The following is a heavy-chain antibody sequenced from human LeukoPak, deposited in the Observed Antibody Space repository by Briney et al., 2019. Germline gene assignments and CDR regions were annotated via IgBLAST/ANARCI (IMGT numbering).Heavy chain of an antibody. V-gene: IGHV1-18*01. Sequence: ASVKVSCKASGYTFTSYGISWVRQAPGQGLEWMGWISAYNGNTNYAQKLQGRVTMTTDTSTSTAYMKLWSLRSDDTAVYYCATRGSYGDAFDIWGQGTMVTVSS. D-gene: IGHD1-26*01. CDR1: GYTFTSYG. CDR3: ATRGSYGDAFDI. J-gene: IGHJ3*02. CDR2: ISAYNGNT.